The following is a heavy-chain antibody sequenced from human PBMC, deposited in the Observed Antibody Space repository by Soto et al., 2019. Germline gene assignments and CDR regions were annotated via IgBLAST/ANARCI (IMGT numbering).Heavy chain of an antibody. V-gene: IGHV1-8*01. CDR3: ARVNYYGSGTYQDFHYYYAMEV. D-gene: IGHD3-10*01. Sequence: ASVRVSCKASGYTFSSYDINWVRQAPGQGLEWMGWMNPNSGDTGYAQKFQGRVTMTRNTSIRTAYMELSSLTSEDTAVYYCARVNYYGSGTYQDFHYYYAMEVWGQGTTVSVSS. CDR1: GYTFSSYD. CDR2: MNPNSGDT. J-gene: IGHJ6*02.